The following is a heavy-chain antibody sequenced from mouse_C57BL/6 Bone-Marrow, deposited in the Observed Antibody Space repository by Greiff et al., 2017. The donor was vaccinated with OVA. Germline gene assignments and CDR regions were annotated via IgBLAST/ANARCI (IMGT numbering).Heavy chain of an antibody. V-gene: IGHV1-81*01. J-gene: IGHJ2*01. CDR1: GYTFTSYG. Sequence: VHLVESGAELARPGASVKLSCKASGYTFTSYGISWVKQRTGQGLEWIGEIYPRSGNTYYNEKFKGKATLTADKSSSTAYMELRSLTSEDSAVYFCARSYGYVFDYWGQGTTLTVSS. CDR3: ARSYGYVFDY. CDR2: IYPRSGNT. D-gene: IGHD2-2*01.